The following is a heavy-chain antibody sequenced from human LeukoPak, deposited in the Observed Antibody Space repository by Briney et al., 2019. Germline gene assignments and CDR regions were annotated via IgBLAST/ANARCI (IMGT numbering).Heavy chain of an antibody. V-gene: IGHV4-4*07. D-gene: IGHD6-6*01. CDR1: GGSISSYY. CDR2: IYTSGST. Sequence: SETLSLTCTVSGGSISSYYWSWIRQPAGKGLEWIGRIYTSGSTNCNPSLKSRVTMSVDTSKNQFSLKLSSVTAADTAVYYCARVGSSSLDYYYYMDVWGKGTTVTVSS. CDR3: ARVGSSSLDYYYYMDV. J-gene: IGHJ6*03.